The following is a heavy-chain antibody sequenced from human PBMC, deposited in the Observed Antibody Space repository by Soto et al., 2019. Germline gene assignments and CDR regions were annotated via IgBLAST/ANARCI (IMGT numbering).Heavy chain of an antibody. CDR3: ARHISVWSGYPNWFDP. Sequence: QLQLQESGPGLVKPSETLSLTCTVSGGSISSSSYYWGWIRQPPGKGLEGIGSIYYSGSTYYNPSLKSRATISVDTSKNKFSRKLSSVTAADTAVYYCARHISVWSGYPNWFDPWGQGTLVTVSS. CDR2: IYYSGST. D-gene: IGHD3-3*01. V-gene: IGHV4-39*01. CDR1: GGSISSSSYY. J-gene: IGHJ5*02.